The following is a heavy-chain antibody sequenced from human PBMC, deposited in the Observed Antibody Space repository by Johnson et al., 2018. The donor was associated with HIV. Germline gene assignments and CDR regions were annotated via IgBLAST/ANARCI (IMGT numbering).Heavy chain of an antibody. V-gene: IGHV3-30*04. CDR2: ISYNSGKK. CDR1: QFTFSHYT. D-gene: IGHD1-26*01. J-gene: IGHJ3*02. CDR3: ARGGYSGSYWGPGAFDI. Sequence: QVQLVESGGGVVQPGRSLIISCAVSQFTFSHYTMHWVRLAPGKGLQWVAVISYNSGKKYYADSVKGRFTISRDNSKNTLYLKMNSLRAEDTAVYYCARGGYSGSYWGPGAFDIWGQGTMVTVSS.